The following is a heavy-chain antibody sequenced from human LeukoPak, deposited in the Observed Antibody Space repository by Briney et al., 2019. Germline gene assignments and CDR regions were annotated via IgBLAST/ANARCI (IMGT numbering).Heavy chain of an antibody. V-gene: IGHV3-53*01. D-gene: IGHD4/OR15-4a*01. Sequence: PGGSLRLSCAVSGFTVSGDYMSWVRQAPGKGLERVSVMYDGGATYYADSVKGRFTISRDNSKNTLYLQMNSLRAEDTAVYYCARRAGAYSHPYDYWGQGTLVTVSS. CDR1: GFTVSGDY. J-gene: IGHJ4*02. CDR3: ARRAGAYSHPYDY. CDR2: MYDGGAT.